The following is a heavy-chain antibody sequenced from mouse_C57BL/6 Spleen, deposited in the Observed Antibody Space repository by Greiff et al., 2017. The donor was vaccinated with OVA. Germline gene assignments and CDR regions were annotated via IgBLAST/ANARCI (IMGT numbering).Heavy chain of an antibody. J-gene: IGHJ4*01. D-gene: IGHD2-5*01. CDR1: GFNIKDDY. V-gene: IGHV14-4*01. CDR3: TTDYSNYDYAMDY. Sequence: VQLQQSGAELVRPGASVKLSCTASGFNIKDDYMHWVKQRPEQGLEWIGWIDPENGDTESASKFQGKATITADTSSNTAYLQLSSLTSEDTAVDYCTTDYSNYDYAMDYWGQGTSVTVSS. CDR2: IDPENGDT.